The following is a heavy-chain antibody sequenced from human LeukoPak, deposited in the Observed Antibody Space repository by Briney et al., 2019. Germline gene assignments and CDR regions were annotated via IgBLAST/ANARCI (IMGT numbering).Heavy chain of an antibody. V-gene: IGHV3-23*01. Sequence: VGSLRLSRAASRFTFSSYAMNWVRPAPGKGVEWVSAICGSADRTYCADSVKGRFTLSRDNSKNTLYMQMNSLRAEDTAVYFCAKVQGVEIVATIGDWFDPWGQGTLVTVSS. CDR3: AKVQGVEIVATIGDWFDP. D-gene: IGHD5-12*01. J-gene: IGHJ5*02. CDR1: RFTFSSYA. CDR2: ICGSADRT.